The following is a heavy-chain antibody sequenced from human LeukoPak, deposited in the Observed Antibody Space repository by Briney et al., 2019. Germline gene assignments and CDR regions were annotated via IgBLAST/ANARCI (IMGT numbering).Heavy chain of an antibody. Sequence: PGGSPRLSCAASGFTFSSYSMNWVRQAPGKGLEWVSSISSSSSYIYYADSVKGRFTISRDNAKNSLYLQMNSLRAEDTAVYYCAREWRTRGFRSGWHIHFDYWGQGTLVTVSS. J-gene: IGHJ4*02. D-gene: IGHD6-19*01. CDR1: GFTFSSYS. CDR3: AREWRTRGFRSGWHIHFDY. CDR2: ISSSSSYI. V-gene: IGHV3-21*01.